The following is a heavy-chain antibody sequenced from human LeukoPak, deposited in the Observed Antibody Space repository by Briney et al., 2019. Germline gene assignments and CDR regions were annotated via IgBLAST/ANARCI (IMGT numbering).Heavy chain of an antibody. V-gene: IGHV3-74*01. J-gene: IGHJ6*03. CDR2: IDNDGSNT. CDR3: ARDRRDFYYMDV. Sequence: PGGSLRLSCAASGFTFNIYWMHWVRQTPGKGLVCLSGIDNDGSNTTYADSVKGRFTISRDNAKNTLYLQMNSLRAEDTAVYYCARDRRDFYYMDVWGKGTTVTVSS. CDR1: GFTFNIYW.